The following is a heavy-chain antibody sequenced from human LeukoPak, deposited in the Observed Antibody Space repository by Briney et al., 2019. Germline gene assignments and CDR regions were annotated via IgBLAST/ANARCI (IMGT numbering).Heavy chain of an antibody. Sequence: GGSLRLSCAASGFTFSGYEMNWVRQAPGKGLVWVSRINSDGSSTSYADSVKGRFTISRDNAKNTLYMQMNSLRAEDTAVYYCSRSFDFWAQGTLVTVSS. V-gene: IGHV3-74*01. CDR1: GFTFSGYE. D-gene: IGHD1-14*01. CDR2: INSDGSST. J-gene: IGHJ4*02. CDR3: SRSFDF.